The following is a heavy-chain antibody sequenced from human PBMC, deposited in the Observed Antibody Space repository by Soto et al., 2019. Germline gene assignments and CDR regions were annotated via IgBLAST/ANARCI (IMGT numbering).Heavy chain of an antibody. Sequence: GVSLRRSCSAAGFTFSSYAMSWVLQAPGKGLECVSAISGSGGSTYYADSVKGRFTISRDNSKNTLYLQMNSLRAEDTAVYYCAKDLGITMIVVVIPGGAFDIWRQGTMVTVSS. CDR3: AKDLGITMIVVVIPGGAFDI. CDR2: ISGSGGST. J-gene: IGHJ3*02. V-gene: IGHV3-23*01. CDR1: GFTFSSYA. D-gene: IGHD3-22*01.